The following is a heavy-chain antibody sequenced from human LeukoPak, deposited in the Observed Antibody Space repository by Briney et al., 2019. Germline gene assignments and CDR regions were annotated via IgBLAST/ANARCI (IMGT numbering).Heavy chain of an antibody. Sequence: VASVKVSCKVSGYTFTDYYMHWVQQAPGRGLEWMGLVDPEDGETIYAEKFQGRVTITADTSTDTAYMGLSSLRSEDTAVYYCATGLVVGASDAFDIWGQGTMVTVSS. CDR1: GYTFTDYY. CDR2: VDPEDGET. CDR3: ATGLVVGASDAFDI. V-gene: IGHV1-69-2*01. J-gene: IGHJ3*02. D-gene: IGHD1-26*01.